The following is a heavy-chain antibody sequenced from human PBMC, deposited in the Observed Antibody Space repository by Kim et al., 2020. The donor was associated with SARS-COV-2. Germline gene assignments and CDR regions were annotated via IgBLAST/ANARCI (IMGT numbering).Heavy chain of an antibody. V-gene: IGHV4-34*01. D-gene: IGHD6-6*01. CDR2: INHSGST. Sequence: SETLSLTCAVYGGSFSGYYWSWIRQPQGKGQEWIGEINHSGSTNYNQTLKSRVTISVDTSKTQFSMTLSSVTAAVTAVYYCARGPSIAARRRGWFDPWGQGTLVTVSS. CDR1: GGSFSGYY. CDR3: ARGPSIAARRRGWFDP. J-gene: IGHJ5*02.